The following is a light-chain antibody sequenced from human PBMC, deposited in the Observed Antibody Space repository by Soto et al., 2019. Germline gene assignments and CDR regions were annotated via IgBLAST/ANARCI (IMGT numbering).Light chain of an antibody. CDR3: SSYTRSSPHV. J-gene: IGLJ1*01. V-gene: IGLV2-14*03. CDR2: DVR. Sequence: QSALTQPASVSGSPGQSITISCTGSSTDVGAYNFVSWYQQHPGKVPKLQIFDVRSRPSGVSDRFSGSKSGNTASLTISGLQAEDEGDYYCSSYTRSSPHVFGSGTKVTVL. CDR1: STDVGAYNF.